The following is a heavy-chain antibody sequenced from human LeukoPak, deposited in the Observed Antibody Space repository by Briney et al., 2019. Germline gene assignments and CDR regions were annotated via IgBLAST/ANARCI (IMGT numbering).Heavy chain of an antibody. Sequence: SETLSLTCTVSGGSISSYYWSWIRQPPGKGLEWIGYIYYSGSTNYNPSLKSRVTISVDTSKNQFSLKLSSVTAADTTVYYCARGGNSSRNWFDPWGQGTLVTVSS. D-gene: IGHD6-19*01. CDR3: ARGGNSSRNWFDP. CDR2: IYYSGST. CDR1: GGSISSYY. J-gene: IGHJ5*02. V-gene: IGHV4-59*01.